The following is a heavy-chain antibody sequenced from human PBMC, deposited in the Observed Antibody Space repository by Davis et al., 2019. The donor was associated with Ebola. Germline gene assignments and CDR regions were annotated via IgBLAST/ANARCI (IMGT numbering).Heavy chain of an antibody. V-gene: IGHV4-59*12. D-gene: IGHD6-13*01. CDR1: GGSISSSY. CDR2: IYHSGST. J-gene: IGHJ4*02. Sequence: MPSETLSLTCTVSGGSISSSYWSWIRQPPGKGLEWIGYIYHSGSTYYNPSLKSRVTISVDRSKNQFSLKLSSVTAADTAVYYCARAYSSSSLFYWGQGTLVTVSS. CDR3: ARAYSSSSLFY.